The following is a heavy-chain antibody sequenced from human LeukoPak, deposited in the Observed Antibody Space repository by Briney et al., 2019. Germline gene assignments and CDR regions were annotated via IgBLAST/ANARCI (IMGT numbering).Heavy chain of an antibody. CDR1: GFMFRSYG. J-gene: IGHJ5*02. V-gene: IGHV3-21*01. Sequence: GGSLRLSCAASGFMFRSYGMHWVRQAPGKGPEWVSSISTSATYVHYEDSVKGRFTISRDNAKNSLYLQMDSLRVEDTAVYYCARDFAFSYPWGQGTLVTVSS. CDR3: ARDFAFSYP. CDR2: ISTSATYV.